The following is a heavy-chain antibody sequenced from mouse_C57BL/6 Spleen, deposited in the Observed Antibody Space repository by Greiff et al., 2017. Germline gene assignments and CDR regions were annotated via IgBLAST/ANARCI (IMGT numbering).Heavy chain of an antibody. Sequence: VQLQQSGPELVKPGASVKISCKASGYSFTGYYMNWVKQSPEKSLEWIGEFNPSTGGTTYNQKFKDKATLTVDKSSSTAYMQLKSLTSEVSAVYYCTRSDYYDSRDYWGQGTTRTVSS. CDR2: FNPSTGGT. J-gene: IGHJ2*01. D-gene: IGHD1-1*01. CDR3: TRSDYYDSRDY. CDR1: GYSFTGYY. V-gene: IGHV1-42*01.